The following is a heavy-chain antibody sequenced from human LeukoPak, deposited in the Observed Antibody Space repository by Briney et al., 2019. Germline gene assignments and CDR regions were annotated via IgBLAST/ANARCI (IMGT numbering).Heavy chain of an antibody. Sequence: NRGASLQISCKTSGCIFTDYWIGWVRPVPGKGLEWMGIIYPDDSDTRYSPSFQGQVTISADKSTSTAYLQWSSLKASDTAMYYCARGAPIFYYFESWGQGTLVSVSA. J-gene: IGHJ4*02. CDR3: ARGAPIFYYFES. CDR1: GCIFTDYW. V-gene: IGHV5-51*01. CDR2: IYPDDSDT.